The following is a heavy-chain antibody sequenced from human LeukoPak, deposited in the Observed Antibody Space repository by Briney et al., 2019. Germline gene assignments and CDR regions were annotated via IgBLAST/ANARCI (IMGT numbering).Heavy chain of an antibody. CDR2: IYYSGST. CDR1: GDSIRSSSYY. CDR3: ARLEGYYDILTGYYIGYFQH. Sequence: PSETLSLTCTVSGDSIRSSSYYWGWIRQPPGKGLEWIGYIYYSGSTNYNPSLKSRVTISVDTSKNQFSLKLSSVTAADTAVYYCARLEGYYDILTGYYIGYFQHWGQGTLVTVSS. J-gene: IGHJ1*01. V-gene: IGHV4-61*05. D-gene: IGHD3-9*01.